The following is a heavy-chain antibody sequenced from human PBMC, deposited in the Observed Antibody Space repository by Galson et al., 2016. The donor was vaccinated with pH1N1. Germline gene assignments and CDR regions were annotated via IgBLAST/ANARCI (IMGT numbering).Heavy chain of an antibody. V-gene: IGHV3-21*01. Sequence: SLRLSCAASGFTFSSYGMQWVRQAPGKGLEWVSSISGTGISIYYADSVRGRVTISRDNAKKSLYLQMDSLRVDDTACYYCARAGGGYPFDYWGQGSLVTVSS. CDR2: ISGTGISI. CDR3: ARAGGGYPFDY. D-gene: IGHD1-26*01. CDR1: GFTFSSYG. J-gene: IGHJ4*02.